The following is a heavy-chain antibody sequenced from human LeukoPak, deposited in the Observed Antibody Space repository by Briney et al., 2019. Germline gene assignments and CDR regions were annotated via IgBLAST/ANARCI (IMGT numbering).Heavy chain of an antibody. J-gene: IGHJ5*02. CDR3: AREEAKYYYDSSGYSFVRFDP. V-gene: IGHV4-61*02. CDR1: GGSISSGSYY. D-gene: IGHD3-22*01. Sequence: SQTLSLTCTVSGGSISSGSYYWSWIRQPAGKGLEWIGSIYYSGSTYYNPSLKSRVTISVDTSKNQFSLKLSSVTAADTAVYYCAREEAKYYYDSSGYSFVRFDPWGQGTLVTVSS. CDR2: IYYSGST.